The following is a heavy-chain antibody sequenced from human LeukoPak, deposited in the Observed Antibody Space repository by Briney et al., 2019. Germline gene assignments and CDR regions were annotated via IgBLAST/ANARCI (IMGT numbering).Heavy chain of an antibody. D-gene: IGHD2-2*01. CDR2: ISAYNGNT. CDR3: ARDPPSTVVVPAASSDY. J-gene: IGHJ4*02. V-gene: IGHV1-18*01. CDR1: GGTFSSYG. Sequence: ASVKVSCKVSGGTFSSYGISWVRQAPGQGLEWMGWISAYNGNTNYAQKLQGRVTMTTDTSTSTAYMELRSLRSDDTAVYYCARDPPSTVVVPAASSDYWGQGTLVTVSS.